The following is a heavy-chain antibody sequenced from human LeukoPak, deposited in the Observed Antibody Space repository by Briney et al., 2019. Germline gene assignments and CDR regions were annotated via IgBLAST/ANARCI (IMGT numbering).Heavy chain of an antibody. CDR2: INEGGSEK. J-gene: IGHJ4*02. D-gene: IGHD2-2*01. CDR3: VSRACTITACYVASWRCFDH. Sequence: PGGSLRLSCEASGLTFSRYWLTWVRQAPGKGLEWVAKINEGGSEKNYVDSVKGRFTISRDNAKSSLYLQMNNLRDDDTAVYHCVSRACTITACYVASWRCFDHWGQGTPVTVSS. CDR1: GLTFSRYW. V-gene: IGHV3-7*03.